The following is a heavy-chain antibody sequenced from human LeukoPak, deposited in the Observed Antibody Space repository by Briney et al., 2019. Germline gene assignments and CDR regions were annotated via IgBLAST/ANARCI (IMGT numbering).Heavy chain of an antibody. D-gene: IGHD3-22*01. Sequence: KPGGSLRLSCAASGFTFSSYSMNWVRQAPGKGLEWVSSISSSSSYIYYADSVKGRLTISRDNAKNSLYLQMNSLRAEDTAVYYCARWGYYDSSGYYYYTKYYYYYGMDVWGQGTTVTVSS. V-gene: IGHV3-21*01. J-gene: IGHJ6*02. CDR1: GFTFSSYS. CDR3: ARWGYYDSSGYYYYTKYYYYYGMDV. CDR2: ISSSSSYI.